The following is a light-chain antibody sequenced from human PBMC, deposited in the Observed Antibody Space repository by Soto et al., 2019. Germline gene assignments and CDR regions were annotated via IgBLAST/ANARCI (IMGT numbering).Light chain of an antibody. J-gene: IGKJ1*01. Sequence: DIQMTQSPSTLSASVGDRVTITCRASQSISSWLAWYQQKPGKAPKLLIYKASSLESGVPSRFSGSGSGTEFTLTISSLQPDDFATYYCQQYNSPETFGQGIKVEIK. CDR3: QQYNSPET. CDR1: QSISSW. V-gene: IGKV1-5*03. CDR2: KAS.